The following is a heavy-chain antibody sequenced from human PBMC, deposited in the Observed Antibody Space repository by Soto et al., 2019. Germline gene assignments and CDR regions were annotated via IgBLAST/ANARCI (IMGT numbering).Heavy chain of an antibody. CDR3: ARDSPKVGYCSGGSCSGIDY. J-gene: IGHJ4*02. V-gene: IGHV3-11*01. CDR2: ISSSGSTI. CDR1: GFTFSDYY. Sequence: QVQLVESGGGLVKPGGSLRLSCAASGFTFSDYYMSWIRQAPGKGLEWVSYISSSGSTIYYADSVKGRFTISRDNAKNSPYLQMNSLRAEDTAVYYCARDSPKVGYCSGGSCSGIDYWGQGTLVTVSS. D-gene: IGHD2-15*01.